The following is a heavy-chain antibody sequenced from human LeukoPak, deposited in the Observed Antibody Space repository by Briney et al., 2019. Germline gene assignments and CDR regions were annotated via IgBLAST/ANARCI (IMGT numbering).Heavy chain of an antibody. CDR3: AKLKQWQPQRYFFAY. CDR2: FSGASTT. J-gene: IGHJ4*02. CDR1: GFTFTSYA. D-gene: IGHD6-19*01. Sequence: GGSLRLSCAASGFTFTSYAMSWVRQAPGKGLEWVSTFSGASTTSYADAVKGRVTISRDNSKNILYLQLNSLRAEDTAVYYCAKLKQWQPQRYFFAYWGQGALVTVAS. V-gene: IGHV3-23*01.